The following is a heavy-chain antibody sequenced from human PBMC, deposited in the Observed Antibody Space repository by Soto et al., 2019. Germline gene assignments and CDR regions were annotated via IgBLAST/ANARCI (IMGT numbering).Heavy chain of an antibody. J-gene: IGHJ3*02. CDR3: ARTYGDYVGAFDI. CDR1: GGSVSSGSYH. CDR2: IYYSGST. Sequence: VHLQESGPGLVKPSETLSLTCTVSGGSVSSGSYHWSWIRQPPGKGLEWVGDIYYSGSTNYNPSLKSRVTISVDTSENQFFLKLSSVTAADTAVYYCARTYGDYVGAFDIWGQGPMVTVSS. D-gene: IGHD4-17*01. V-gene: IGHV4-61*01.